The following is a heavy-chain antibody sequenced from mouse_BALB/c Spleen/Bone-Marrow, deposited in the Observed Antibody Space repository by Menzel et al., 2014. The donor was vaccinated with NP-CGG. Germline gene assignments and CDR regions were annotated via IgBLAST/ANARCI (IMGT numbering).Heavy chain of an antibody. CDR1: GFTFSSYA. J-gene: IGHJ2*01. D-gene: IGHD1-2*01. CDR2: IISGGST. V-gene: IGHV5-6-5*01. Sequence: EVQLQESGGGLVEPGGSLKLSCAASGFTFSSYAMSWVRQTPEKRLEWVASIISGGSTYYPDSVKGRFTISRDNARNILYLQMSSLRSEDTAMYYCARGGYYYVDSWGQGTTLTVSS. CDR3: ARGGYYYVDS.